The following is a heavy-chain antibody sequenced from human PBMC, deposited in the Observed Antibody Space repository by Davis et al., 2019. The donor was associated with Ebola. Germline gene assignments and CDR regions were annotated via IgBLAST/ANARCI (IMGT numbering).Heavy chain of an antibody. Sequence: GESLKISCAASGFTVSSNYMSWVRQAPGKGLEWVSAISGSGGSTYYADSVKGRFTISRDNSKNTLYLQMNSLRAEDTAVYYCAKDNYDFWSGYTHWGQGTLVTVSS. J-gene: IGHJ4*02. CDR2: ISGSGGST. V-gene: IGHV3-23*01. CDR3: AKDNYDFWSGYTH. D-gene: IGHD3-3*01. CDR1: GFTVSSNY.